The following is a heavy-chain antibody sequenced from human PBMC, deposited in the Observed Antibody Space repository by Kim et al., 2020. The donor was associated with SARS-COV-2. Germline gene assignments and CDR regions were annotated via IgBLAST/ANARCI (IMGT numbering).Heavy chain of an antibody. CDR3: ARDGSARGGMDV. Sequence: TNYDPSLRSRVTISVDTSKNQFSLKLCSVTAGDTAVYYCARDGSARGGMDVWGQGTTVTVSS. CDR2: T. V-gene: IGHV4-59*01. J-gene: IGHJ6*02. D-gene: IGHD6-6*01.